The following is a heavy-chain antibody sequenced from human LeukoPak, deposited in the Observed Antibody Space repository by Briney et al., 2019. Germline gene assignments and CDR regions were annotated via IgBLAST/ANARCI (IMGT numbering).Heavy chain of an antibody. Sequence: GGSLRLSCAASGFTVSSNYMNWVRQAPGKGLEWVAVIWYDGSNKYYADSVKGRFTISRDNSKNTLYLQMNSLRAEDTAVYYCARGGAAIPGYFDYWGQGTLVTVSS. CDR2: IWYDGSNK. D-gene: IGHD2-2*02. J-gene: IGHJ4*02. CDR1: GFTVSSNY. V-gene: IGHV3-33*08. CDR3: ARGGAAIPGYFDY.